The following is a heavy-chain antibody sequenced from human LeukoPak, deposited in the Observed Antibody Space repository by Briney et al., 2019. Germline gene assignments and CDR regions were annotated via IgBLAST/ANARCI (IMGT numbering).Heavy chain of an antibody. CDR2: IIPIFGTA. CDR3: ASSLLEHSSGYYNYFDY. D-gene: IGHD3-22*01. Sequence: GASVKVSCKASGGTFSSYAISWVRQAPGQGLEWMGGIIPIFGTANYAQKFQGRVTITADKSTSTAYMELSSLRSEDTAVYYCASSLLEHSSGYYNYFDYWGQGTLVTVSS. V-gene: IGHV1-69*06. J-gene: IGHJ4*02. CDR1: GGTFSSYA.